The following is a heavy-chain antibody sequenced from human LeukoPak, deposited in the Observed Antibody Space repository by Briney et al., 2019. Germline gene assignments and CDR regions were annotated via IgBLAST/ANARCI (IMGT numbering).Heavy chain of an antibody. CDR2: INGSGGST. Sequence: GGSLRLSCAASGFTFSSYAMSWVRQAPGKGLEWVSDINGSGGSTYYADSVKGRFTISRDNSKNTLFLQMNSLRAEDTAVYYCAKKYSTGLDPWGQGTLVTVSS. V-gene: IGHV3-23*01. J-gene: IGHJ5*02. CDR1: GFTFSSYA. CDR3: AKKYSTGLDP. D-gene: IGHD1-26*01.